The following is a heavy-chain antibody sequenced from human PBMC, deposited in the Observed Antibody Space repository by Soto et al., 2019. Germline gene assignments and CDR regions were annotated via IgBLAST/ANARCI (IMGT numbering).Heavy chain of an antibody. V-gene: IGHV4-61*01. CDR2: IYYSGST. J-gene: IGHJ6*02. D-gene: IGHD2-2*01. Sequence: TSETLSLTCTVSGGSVSSGSYYWSWIRQPPGKGLEWIGYIYYSGSTNYNPSLKSRVTISVDTSKNQFSLKLSSVTAAGTAVYYCARADCSSTSCSWRDYYGMDVWGQGTTVTVSS. CDR1: GGSVSSGSYY. CDR3: ARADCSSTSCSWRDYYGMDV.